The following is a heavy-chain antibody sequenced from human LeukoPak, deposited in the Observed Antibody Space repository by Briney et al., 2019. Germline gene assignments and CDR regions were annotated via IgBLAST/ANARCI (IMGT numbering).Heavy chain of an antibody. J-gene: IGHJ4*02. V-gene: IGHV4-59*01. CDR2: IYYSRST. D-gene: IGHD2/OR15-2a*01. CDR3: AGSASPFFAVY. CDR1: GGSISSYY. Sequence: SETLSLTCTVSGGSISSYYWSWIRQPPGKGLEWIGYIYYSRSTNYNPSLKSRVTISVDTSKNQFSLKLSSVTAADTAVYYCAGSASPFFAVYWGQGTLVTVSS.